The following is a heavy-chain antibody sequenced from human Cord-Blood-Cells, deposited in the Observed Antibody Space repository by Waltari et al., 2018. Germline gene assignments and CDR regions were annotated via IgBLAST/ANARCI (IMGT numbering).Heavy chain of an antibody. CDR3: AKDSGGSYFDY. V-gene: IGHV3-30*18. J-gene: IGHJ4*02. CDR2: ISYDGSNK. D-gene: IGHD1-26*01. CDR1: GFTFSSYG. Sequence: QVQLVESGGGVVQPGRSLRLSCAASGFTFSSYGMHWVRQAPGKGLEWVAVISYDGSNKYYADSGKGRFTISRDNSKNTLYLQMNSLRAEDTAVYYCAKDSGGSYFDYWGQGTLVTVSS.